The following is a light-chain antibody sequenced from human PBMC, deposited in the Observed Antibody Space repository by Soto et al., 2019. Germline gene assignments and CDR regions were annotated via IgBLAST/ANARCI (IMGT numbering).Light chain of an antibody. CDR1: QSVAGY. CDR3: QHRRNWRMDP. Sequence: ELVLTQSPATLSLSPGESATISCRTSQSVAGYLAWYQQKPGQGPRLLIYDSSTRATGTPASFRGSGSGTDFTLTIRSLEPEDFAIYICQHRRNWRMDPFGQGTKLEIK. V-gene: IGKV3-11*01. J-gene: IGKJ2*01. CDR2: DSS.